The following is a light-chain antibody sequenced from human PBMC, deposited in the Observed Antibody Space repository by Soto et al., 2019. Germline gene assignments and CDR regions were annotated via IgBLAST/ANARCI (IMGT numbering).Light chain of an antibody. Sequence: EIVMTQSPATLSVSPGERATLSCRASRSISSNLAWYQQKPGQAPRLIIYGAYPRAAGVPARFNGSGSGTDFTLTISSLQSEDFAVYYCQKYNTWPLSTFGPGTKVDIK. J-gene: IGKJ3*01. CDR3: QKYNTWPLST. CDR1: RSISSN. V-gene: IGKV3-15*01. CDR2: GAY.